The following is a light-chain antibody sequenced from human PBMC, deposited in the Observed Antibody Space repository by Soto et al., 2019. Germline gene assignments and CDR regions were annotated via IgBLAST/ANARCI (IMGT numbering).Light chain of an antibody. CDR3: QHYRRSPT. Sequence: EIVLAQSPGPLSLSPGERATLSCRASQSVTSTYLSWYQQKPGQAPRLLFYAASSRAMGVPDRFTGSGSGTDFTLTINRLEPEDFAVYYCQHYRRSPTFGPGTKVDIK. CDR2: AAS. V-gene: IGKV3-20*01. CDR1: QSVTSTY. J-gene: IGKJ1*01.